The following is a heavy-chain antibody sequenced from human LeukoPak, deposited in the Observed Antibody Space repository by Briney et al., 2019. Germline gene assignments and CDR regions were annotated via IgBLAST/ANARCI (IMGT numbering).Heavy chain of an antibody. CDR3: ARAPLYVDV. CDR2: IYSTGST. Sequence: SETLTLTCTVSGGSASSYYWTWIRQPAGKGLEWIGRIYSTGSTNYNPSLKSRVTMSVDTSKNQFSLRLSSVTAADTAVYYCARAPLYVDVWGKGTTVTVSS. J-gene: IGHJ6*03. CDR1: GGSASSYY. V-gene: IGHV4-4*07.